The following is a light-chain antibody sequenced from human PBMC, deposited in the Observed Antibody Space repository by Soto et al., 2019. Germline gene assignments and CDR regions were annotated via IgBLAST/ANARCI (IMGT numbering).Light chain of an antibody. CDR3: GTWDNTLGAGL. Sequence: QSVLTQPPSVSAAAGQNVTISCSGNISNIGNNYVSWYQQFPGTAPKLLIYDNKKRPSGIPERFSGSKSGTSATLFVTGLQTGDEADYYCGTWDNTLGAGLFGGGTQLTVL. CDR1: ISNIGNNY. CDR2: DNK. V-gene: IGLV1-51*01. J-gene: IGLJ3*02.